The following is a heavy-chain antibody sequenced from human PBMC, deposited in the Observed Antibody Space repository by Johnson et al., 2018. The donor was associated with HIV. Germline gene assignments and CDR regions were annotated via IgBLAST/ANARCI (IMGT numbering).Heavy chain of an antibody. CDR2: INGDGSRT. CDR3: ARVGVSGYDLAAFDI. J-gene: IGHJ3*02. CDR1: GFTFSDHW. V-gene: IGHV3-74*02. Sequence: EQLVESGGGLVQPGGSLRLSCGASGFTFSDHWMQWVRQAPGKGLVWVSRINGDGSRTSYADSVKGRFTIARDNAKNTLFLEMKSLRAEDTAVYYCARVGVSGYDLAAFDIWGQGTMVTVSS. D-gene: IGHD5-12*01.